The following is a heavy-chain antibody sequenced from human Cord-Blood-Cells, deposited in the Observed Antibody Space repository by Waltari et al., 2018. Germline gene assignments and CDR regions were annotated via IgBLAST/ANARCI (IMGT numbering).Heavy chain of an antibody. CDR2: INHSGST. Sequence: LTCAVYGGSFSGYYWSWIRQPPGKGLEWIGEINHSGSTNYNPSLKSRVTISVDTSKNQFSLKLSSVTAADTAVYYCARGLKYSSSWYGYWGQGTLVTVSS. CDR1: GGSFSGYY. D-gene: IGHD6-13*01. V-gene: IGHV4-34*01. CDR3: ARGLKYSSSWYGY. J-gene: IGHJ4*02.